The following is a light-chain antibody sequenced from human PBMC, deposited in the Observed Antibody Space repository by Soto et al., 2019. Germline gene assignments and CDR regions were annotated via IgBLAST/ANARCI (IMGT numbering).Light chain of an antibody. Sequence: IVLTQSPATLSLSPGERATLSCRASQSVFRSLAWYQQRPGQAPRLLISDASNRATGVPARFSGSGSGTDFTLTVSSLEPEDFAVYYCQQRNILPLTFGGGTKVDIK. CDR1: QSVFRS. V-gene: IGKV3-11*01. J-gene: IGKJ4*01. CDR2: DAS. CDR3: QQRNILPLT.